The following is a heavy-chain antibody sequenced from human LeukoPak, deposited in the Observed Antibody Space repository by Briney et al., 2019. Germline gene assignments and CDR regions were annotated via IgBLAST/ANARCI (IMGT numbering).Heavy chain of an antibody. J-gene: IGHJ5*02. CDR1: GGSISSSSYY. Sequence: SETLSLTCTVSGGSISSSSYYWGWIRQPPGKGLEWIGSIYYSGSTYYNPSLKSRVTISVDTSKNQFSLRLSSVTAADTAVYYCARGPLNPYYYDSSGYYFGPWGQGTLVTVSS. CDR2: IYYSGST. CDR3: ARGPLNPYYYDSSGYYFGP. D-gene: IGHD3-22*01. V-gene: IGHV4-39*07.